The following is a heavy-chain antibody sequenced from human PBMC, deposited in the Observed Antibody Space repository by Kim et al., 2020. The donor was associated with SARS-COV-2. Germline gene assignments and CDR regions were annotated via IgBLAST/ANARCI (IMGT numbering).Heavy chain of an antibody. Sequence: SVKVSCKASGGTFSSYAISWVRQAPGQGLEWMGRIIPILGIANYAQKFQGRVTITADKSTSTAYMELSSLRSEDTAVYYCARDGPRDFWSGYQTNNWFDPWGQGTLVTVSS. CDR2: IIPILGIA. D-gene: IGHD3-3*01. CDR1: GGTFSSYA. V-gene: IGHV1-69*04. J-gene: IGHJ5*02. CDR3: ARDGPRDFWSGYQTNNWFDP.